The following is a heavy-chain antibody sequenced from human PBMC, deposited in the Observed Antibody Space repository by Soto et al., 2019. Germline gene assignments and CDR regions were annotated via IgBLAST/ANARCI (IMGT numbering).Heavy chain of an antibody. CDR3: ARLIAAAGTVYYYYGMDV. CDR1: GYTFTGYY. Sequence: ASVKVSCKASGYTFTGYYMHWVLQAPGQGLEWMGWINPNSGGTNYAQKFQGRVTMTRDTPISTAYMELSRLRSDDTAVYYCARLIAAAGTVYYYYGMDVWGQGTTVTVSS. CDR2: INPNSGGT. D-gene: IGHD6-13*01. V-gene: IGHV1-2*02. J-gene: IGHJ6*02.